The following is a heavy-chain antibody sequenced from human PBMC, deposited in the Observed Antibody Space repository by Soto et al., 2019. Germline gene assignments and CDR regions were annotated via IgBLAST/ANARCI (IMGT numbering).Heavy chain of an antibody. Sequence: GGSLRLSCAASGFTFSSYWMSWVRQAPGKGLEWVANIKQDGSEKYYVDSVKGRFTISRDNAKNSLYLQMNSLRAEDTAVYYCARPYAKYSSGDPTDWFDPWGQGTLVTVSS. CDR1: GFTFSSYW. D-gene: IGHD6-19*01. CDR3: ARPYAKYSSGDPTDWFDP. V-gene: IGHV3-7*05. CDR2: IKQDGSEK. J-gene: IGHJ5*02.